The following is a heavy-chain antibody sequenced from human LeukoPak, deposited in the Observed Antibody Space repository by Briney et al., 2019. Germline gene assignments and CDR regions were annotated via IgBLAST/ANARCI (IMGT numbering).Heavy chain of an antibody. V-gene: IGHV3-7*01. CDR2: IKPDGSEK. CDR3: ARGLYSSSP. CDR1: GFTFSTYY. D-gene: IGHD6-13*01. Sequence: GGSLRLSCAASGFTFSTYYMTWVRQAQGRGLEWVAVIKPDGSEKYYVDSVMGRFTISRDNAKNSLYLQMNTLRAEDTALYYCARGLYSSSPWGQGTPVTVSS. J-gene: IGHJ5*02.